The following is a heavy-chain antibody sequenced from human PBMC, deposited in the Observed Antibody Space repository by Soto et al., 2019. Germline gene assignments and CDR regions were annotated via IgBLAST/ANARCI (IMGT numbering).Heavy chain of an antibody. J-gene: IGHJ4*02. D-gene: IGHD3-16*02. CDR1: GFTFSRYW. Sequence: PGGSLRLSCAASGFTFSRYWMTGVRQAPGKGLEWVANIKQDGSEKYYVDSVKGRFTISRDNAKNSLYLQMNSLRAEDTAVYYCARDGRDLGELSPADFDYWGQGTLVTVSS. CDR3: ARDGRDLGELSPADFDY. V-gene: IGHV3-7*01. CDR2: IKQDGSEK.